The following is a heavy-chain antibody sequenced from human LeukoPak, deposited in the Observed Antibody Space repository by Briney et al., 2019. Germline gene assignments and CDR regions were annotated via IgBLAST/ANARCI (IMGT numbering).Heavy chain of an antibody. CDR1: GYTFTGYY. CDR2: INPNSGGT. V-gene: IGHV1-2*02. CDR3: ARDGSHYYFDY. J-gene: IGHJ4*02. Sequence: VASVKVSCKASGYTFTGYYMHWVRQAPGQGLEWMGWINPNSGGTNYAQKLQGRVTMTRDTSTRTAYMELSRLRSDDTAVYYCARDGSHYYFDYWGQGTLVTVSS. D-gene: IGHD2-15*01.